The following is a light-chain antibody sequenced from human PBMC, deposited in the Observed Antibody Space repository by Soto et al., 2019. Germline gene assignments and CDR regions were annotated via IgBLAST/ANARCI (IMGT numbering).Light chain of an antibody. CDR1: SSNIGSNV. V-gene: IGLV1-44*01. J-gene: IGLJ1*01. CDR3: ATWDDSLNGYV. Sequence: QSVLTQPPSASGTPGQRVTISCSGSSSNIGSNVVNWFQQLPGTAPKLRIYSNNQRPSGVPDRFSGSKSVTSASLAISGLQSEDEADYYCATWDDSLNGYVFGTGTKVTVL. CDR2: SNN.